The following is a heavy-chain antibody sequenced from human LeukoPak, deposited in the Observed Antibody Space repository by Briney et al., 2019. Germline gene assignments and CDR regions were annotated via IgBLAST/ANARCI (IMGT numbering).Heavy chain of an antibody. CDR3: ATVFGKWSTGDYFDY. V-gene: IGHV1-24*01. D-gene: IGHD3-10*02. CDR2: FDPEDCET. J-gene: IGHJ4*02. Sequence: GASVKVSCKVSGYTLTELSMHWVRQAPGKGLEWMGGFDPEDCETIYAQKFQGRVTMTEDTSTDTAYMELSSLRSEDTAVYYCATVFGKWSTGDYFDYWGQGTLVTVSS. CDR1: GYTLTELS.